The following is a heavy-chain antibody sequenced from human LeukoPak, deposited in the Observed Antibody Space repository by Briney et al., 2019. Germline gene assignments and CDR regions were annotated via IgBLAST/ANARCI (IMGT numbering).Heavy chain of an antibody. CDR3: AREKDDYVFTDAFDI. Sequence: PGGSLRLSCAASGFTFSSYGMHWVRQAPGKGLEWVAFIRYDGSNKYYADSVKGRFTISRDNSKNTLYLQMNSLRAEDTAVYYCAREKDDYVFTDAFDIWGQGTMVTVSS. V-gene: IGHV3-30*02. CDR2: IRYDGSNK. J-gene: IGHJ3*02. CDR1: GFTFSSYG. D-gene: IGHD4-17*01.